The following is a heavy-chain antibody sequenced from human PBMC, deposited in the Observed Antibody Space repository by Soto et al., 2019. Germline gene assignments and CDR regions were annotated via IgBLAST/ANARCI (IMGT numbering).Heavy chain of an antibody. CDR2: IYWDDDK. D-gene: IGHD6-19*01. CDR1: GFSLSTSGVG. Sequence: QITLKESGPPLVKPTQTLTLTCTFSGFSLSTSGVGVGWIRQPPGKALEWLALIYWDDDKRYSPSLKSRLTITKDTSKNQVVLTMTNMDPVDTATYYCVHRRRAVAVFDYWGQGTLVTVSS. J-gene: IGHJ4*02. V-gene: IGHV2-5*02. CDR3: VHRRRAVAVFDY.